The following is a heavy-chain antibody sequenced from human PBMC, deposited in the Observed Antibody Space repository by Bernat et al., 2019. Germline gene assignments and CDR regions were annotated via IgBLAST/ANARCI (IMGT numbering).Heavy chain of an antibody. CDR2: RWYDGSNK. CDR3: AREISGGFDY. V-gene: IGHV3-33*01. Sequence: QVQLVESGGGVVQPGRSLRLSCAASGFTFSSYGMHWVRQAPGKGLERVAVRWYDGSNKYYADYVKGRFTISRDNSKNTLYLQMNSLRAEDTAVYYCAREISGGFDYWGQGTLVTVSS. CDR1: GFTFSSYG. J-gene: IGHJ4*02.